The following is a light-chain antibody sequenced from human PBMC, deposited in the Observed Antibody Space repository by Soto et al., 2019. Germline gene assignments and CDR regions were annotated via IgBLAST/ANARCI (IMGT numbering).Light chain of an antibody. V-gene: IGLV2-8*01. CDR3: SSYAGSDSLV. CDR1: SSDVGGYDS. Sequence: QSVLTQPPSASGSPGQSVTISCTGTSSDVGGYDSVSWFQQHPDKAPKLMIYEVSKRPSGVHDRFSGSKSGNTASLTVSGLQAEDEADYYCSSYAGSDSLVFGGGTKVTVL. J-gene: IGLJ2*01. CDR2: EVS.